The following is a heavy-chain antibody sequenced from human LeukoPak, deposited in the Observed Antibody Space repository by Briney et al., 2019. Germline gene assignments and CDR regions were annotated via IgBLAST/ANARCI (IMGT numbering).Heavy chain of an antibody. CDR3: ARDDYGDYFFDF. CDR2: IKPDGSEK. Sequence: GGSLRLSCAASGFTFSTYWMTWVRQAPGKGLEWIANIKPDGSEKYYVDSVKGRFTISRDNAKNSLYLQLNSLRAEDTAMYYCARDDYGDYFFDFWGQGTLVTVSS. CDR1: GFTFSTYW. J-gene: IGHJ4*02. D-gene: IGHD4-17*01. V-gene: IGHV3-7*01.